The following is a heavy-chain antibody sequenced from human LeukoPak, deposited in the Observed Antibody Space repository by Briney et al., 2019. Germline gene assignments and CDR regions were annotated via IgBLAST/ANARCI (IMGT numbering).Heavy chain of an antibody. V-gene: IGHV4-39*01. CDR2: IYYGGST. CDR1: DGSISSSDYY. D-gene: IGHD2-15*01. J-gene: IGHJ5*02. CDR3: ARALGYCSGGSCTRGYNWFDP. Sequence: SETLSLTGTVSDGSISSSDYYWGWIRQPPGKGLEWIGSIYYGGSTYYNPSLKSRVTISVDTSMNQFSLKLSFVTTADTAVYYCARALGYCSGGSCTRGYNWFDPWGQGTLVTVPS.